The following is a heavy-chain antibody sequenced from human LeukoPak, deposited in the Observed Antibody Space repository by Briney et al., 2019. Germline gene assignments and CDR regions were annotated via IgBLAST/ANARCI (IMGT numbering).Heavy chain of an antibody. J-gene: IGHJ4*02. Sequence: GGSLRLSCAASGFTFSHFAFHWVRQAPGKGLEWVAVIWSDGTNKYYGNSVKGRFTIHRDDSQNRVYLQMNNLRVDDTAIYFCAKDAQRGLDYSNSLEYWGQGSPVTVSS. CDR3: AKDAQRGLDYSNSLEY. V-gene: IGHV3-33*03. CDR1: GFTFSHFA. CDR2: IWSDGTNK. D-gene: IGHD4-11*01.